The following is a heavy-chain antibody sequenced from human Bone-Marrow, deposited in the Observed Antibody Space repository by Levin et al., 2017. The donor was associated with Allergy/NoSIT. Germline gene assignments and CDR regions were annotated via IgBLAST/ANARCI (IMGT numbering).Heavy chain of an antibody. CDR3: ARLADNWNVNWFDP. D-gene: IGHD1-20*01. CDR1: GASINSTNYY. J-gene: IGHJ5*02. Sequence: SETLSLTCTVSGASINSTNYYWGWIRQPPGKGLEWIGTICYNSYTYYNPSLKSRVTISKDTSKNQFSLKLSSVTAADTAVYYCARLADNWNVNWFDPWGQGTLVTVSS. V-gene: IGHV4-39*07. CDR2: ICYNSYT.